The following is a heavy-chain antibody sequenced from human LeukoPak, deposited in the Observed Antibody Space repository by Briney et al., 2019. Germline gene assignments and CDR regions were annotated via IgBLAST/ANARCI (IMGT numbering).Heavy chain of an antibody. CDR1: GFTFSSYE. CDR2: ISSSGSTI. D-gene: IGHD3-9*01. V-gene: IGHV3-48*03. CDR3: ARGDILTGYHYDAFDI. J-gene: IGHJ3*02. Sequence: AGSLRLSCAASGFTFSSYEMNWVRQAPGKGLEGGSYISSSGSTIYYADSVKGRFTISRDNAKNSLYLQMNSLRAEDTAVYYCARGDILTGYHYDAFDIWGQGTMVTVSS.